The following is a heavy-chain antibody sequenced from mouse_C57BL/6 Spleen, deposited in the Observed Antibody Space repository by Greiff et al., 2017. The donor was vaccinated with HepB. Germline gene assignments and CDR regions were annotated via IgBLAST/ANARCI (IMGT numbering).Heavy chain of an antibody. D-gene: IGHD2-5*01. Sequence: VQLQQPGAELVKPGASVKLSCKASGYTFTSYWMQWVKQRPGQGLEWIGEIDPSDSYTNYNQKFKGKATLTVDTSSSTAYMQLSSLTSEDSAVYYCANAYYSNYYFDYWGQGTTLTVSS. CDR1: GYTFTSYW. CDR3: ANAYYSNYYFDY. CDR2: IDPSDSYT. J-gene: IGHJ2*01. V-gene: IGHV1-50*01.